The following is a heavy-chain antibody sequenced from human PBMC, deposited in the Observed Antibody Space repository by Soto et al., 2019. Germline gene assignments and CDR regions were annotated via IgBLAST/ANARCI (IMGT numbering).Heavy chain of an antibody. CDR2: INPNSGDT. J-gene: IGHJ4*02. CDR3: ARGGYDSSGSPDY. V-gene: IGHV1-2*02. D-gene: IGHD3-22*01. Sequence: QVQLVQSGAEVKKPGASVKVSCKASGYTFTGYYMHWVRQAPGQGLEWMGWINPNSGDTNYAQKFQGRVTMTRNTSISTAYMELSSLRSEDTAVYYCARGGYDSSGSPDYWGQGTLVTVSS. CDR1: GYTFTGYY.